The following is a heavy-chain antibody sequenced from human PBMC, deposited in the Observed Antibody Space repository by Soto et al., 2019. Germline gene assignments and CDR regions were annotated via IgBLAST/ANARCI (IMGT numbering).Heavy chain of an antibody. D-gene: IGHD6-19*01. CDR2: ISSTTDTI. CDR3: ARGPVATIFLSALGAVAGTSFDY. CDR1: GFTFSSYS. V-gene: IGHV3-48*02. J-gene: IGHJ4*02. Sequence: GGSLRLSCTASGFTFSSYSMNWVRQAPGKGLEWLSYISSTTDTIYYADSVKGRFTISRDNAKNSLYLQMNSLRDEDTAVYYCARGPVATIFLSALGAVAGTSFDYWGQGTLVTVS.